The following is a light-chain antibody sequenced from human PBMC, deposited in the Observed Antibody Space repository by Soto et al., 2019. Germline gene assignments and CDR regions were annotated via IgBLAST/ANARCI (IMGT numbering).Light chain of an antibody. Sequence: QSVLTQPPSVSGAPGQRVTISCTGSSSNIGAGYDVHWYQQLPGTAPKLLIYGSSNRPSEVPDRFSGSKSGTSASLAITGLQDVDEADYYCQSYDSSLRRVFGGGTKLTVL. CDR3: QSYDSSLRRV. CDR2: GSS. CDR1: SSNIGAGYD. J-gene: IGLJ2*01. V-gene: IGLV1-40*01.